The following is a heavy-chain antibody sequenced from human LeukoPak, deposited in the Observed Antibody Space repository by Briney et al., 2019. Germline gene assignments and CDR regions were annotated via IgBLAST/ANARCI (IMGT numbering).Heavy chain of an antibody. CDR1: GYTFTGYY. V-gene: IGHV1-2*02. Sequence: ASAKVSCKASGYTFTGYYMHWVRQAPGQGLEWMGWINPNSGGTNYAQEFQGRVTMTRDTSISTAYMELSRLRSDDTAVYYCARDVVAAAANYYYYYMDVWGKGTTVTVSS. CDR3: ARDVVAAAANYYYYYMDV. J-gene: IGHJ6*03. D-gene: IGHD6-13*01. CDR2: INPNSGGT.